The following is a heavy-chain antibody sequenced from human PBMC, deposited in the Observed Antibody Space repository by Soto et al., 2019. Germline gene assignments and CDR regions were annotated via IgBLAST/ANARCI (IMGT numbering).Heavy chain of an antibody. CDR2: IIPIFGTA. Sequence: GASVKVSCKASGGTFSSYAISWVRQAPGQGLEWMGGIIPIFGTANYAQKFQGRVTITADESTSTAYMELSSLRSEDTAVYYCARERGYRFLSSVSDAFDIWGQGTMVTVSS. CDR1: GGTFSSYA. D-gene: IGHD3-3*01. CDR3: ARERGYRFLSSVSDAFDI. V-gene: IGHV1-69*13. J-gene: IGHJ3*02.